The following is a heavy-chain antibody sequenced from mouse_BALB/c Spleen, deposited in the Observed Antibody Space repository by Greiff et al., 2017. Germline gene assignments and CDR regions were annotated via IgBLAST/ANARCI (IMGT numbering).Heavy chain of an antibody. V-gene: IGHV5-6-5*01. D-gene: IGHD1-1*01. J-gene: IGHJ3*01. CDR1: GSTFSSYA. CDR2: ISSGGST. CDR3: ARGQGTYYDGSEEAWFAY. Sequence: EVQLQQSGGGLVKPGASVKLSCEASGSTFSSYAMSWVRQTPEQRLEWVASISSGGSTYYPDSVMGRCTTSRDNDRNIPYLQLGSLWSEDTAMYYCARGQGTYYDGSEEAWFAYWGQGTLVTVAA.